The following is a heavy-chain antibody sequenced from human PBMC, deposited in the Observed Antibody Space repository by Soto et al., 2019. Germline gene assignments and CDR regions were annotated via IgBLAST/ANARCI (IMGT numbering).Heavy chain of an antibody. V-gene: IGHV4-59*01. D-gene: IGHD6-13*01. J-gene: IGHJ4*02. CDR2: VYNSGST. CDR1: GGSISSNY. Sequence: RSLTCTVSGGSISSNYWTWIRQPPGKGLEWIGYVYNSGSTNYNPSLKSRVTISEDTSKSQFSLKVNSMTAADTAVYYCARYRREAVAGYTLDNWGQGILVTVSS. CDR3: ARYRREAVAGYTLDN.